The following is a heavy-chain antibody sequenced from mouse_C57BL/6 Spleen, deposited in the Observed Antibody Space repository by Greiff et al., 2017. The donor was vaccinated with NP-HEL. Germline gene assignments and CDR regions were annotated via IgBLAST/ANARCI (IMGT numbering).Heavy chain of an antibody. CDR1: GYAFSSSW. Sequence: QVQLKESGPELVKPGASVKISCTASGYAFSSSWMNWVKQRPGKGLEWIGRIYPGDGDTNYNGKFKGKATLTADKSSSTAYMQLSSLTSEDSAVYFCAQTAQASYAMDYWGQGTSVTVSS. J-gene: IGHJ4*01. CDR3: AQTAQASYAMDY. CDR2: IYPGDGDT. V-gene: IGHV1-82*01. D-gene: IGHD3-2*02.